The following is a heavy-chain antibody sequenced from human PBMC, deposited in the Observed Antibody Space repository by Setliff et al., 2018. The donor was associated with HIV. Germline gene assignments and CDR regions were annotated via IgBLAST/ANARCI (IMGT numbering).Heavy chain of an antibody. CDR2: VYYSGIT. CDR3: ARPTALNGVGSSDY. D-gene: IGHD4-17*01. J-gene: IGHJ4*02. Sequence: SETLSLTCTVSGGSISSYYWSWIRQPPGKGLEWIGYVYYSGITNYNPSLMSRVTISVDTSKNQFSLKLNSVTASDTAVYYCARPTALNGVGSSDYWGQGTLVTVSS. CDR1: GGSISSYY. V-gene: IGHV4-59*08.